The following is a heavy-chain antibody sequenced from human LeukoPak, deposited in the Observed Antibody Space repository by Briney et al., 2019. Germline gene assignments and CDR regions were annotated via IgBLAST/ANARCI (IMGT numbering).Heavy chain of an antibody. Sequence: GGSLRLSCAASGFTFSSYGMHWVRQAPGKGLEWVAVIWYDGSNKYYADSVKGRFTISRDNSKNTLYLQMNSLRAEDTAVYYCARDRGVAQYFQHWGQGTLVTVSS. CDR3: ARDRGVAQYFQH. D-gene: IGHD1-26*01. CDR2: IWYDGSNK. CDR1: GFTFSSYG. V-gene: IGHV3-33*01. J-gene: IGHJ1*01.